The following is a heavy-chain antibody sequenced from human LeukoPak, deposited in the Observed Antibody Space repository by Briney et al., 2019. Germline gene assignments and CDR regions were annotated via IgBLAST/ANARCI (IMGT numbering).Heavy chain of an antibody. CDR3: AKDRLEAIGGVRPHDY. Sequence: GGSLTLSCEASGFPYSTYGMLWVRQAPGKGLEWVAFIQFDGSNKYYADSVKGRFTISRDNSKNTLYLQMNSLRAEDTAVYYCAKDRLEAIGGVRPHDYWGQGTLVTVSS. J-gene: IGHJ4*02. D-gene: IGHD3-16*01. CDR2: IQFDGSNK. V-gene: IGHV3-30*02. CDR1: GFPYSTYG.